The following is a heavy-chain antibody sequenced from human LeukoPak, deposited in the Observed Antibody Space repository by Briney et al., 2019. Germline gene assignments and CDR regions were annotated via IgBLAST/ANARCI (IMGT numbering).Heavy chain of an antibody. D-gene: IGHD6-19*01. CDR1: GFTVSNNY. CDR2: ISYDESNK. J-gene: IGHJ4*02. Sequence: GGSLRLSCAASGFTVSNNYMSWVRQAPGKGLEWVAVISYDESNKYYADSVKGRFTISRDNSKNTLYLQMNSLRAEDTAVYYCARGGAIAVAGHFDYWGQGTLVTVSS. V-gene: IGHV3-30-3*01. CDR3: ARGGAIAVAGHFDY.